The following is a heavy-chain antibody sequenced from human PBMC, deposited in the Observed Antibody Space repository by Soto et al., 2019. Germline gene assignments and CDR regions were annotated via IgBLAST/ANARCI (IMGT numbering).Heavy chain of an antibody. CDR3: AGEPEYYYGLDV. J-gene: IGHJ6*02. CDR2: ISSGSSYI. V-gene: IGHV3-21*01. D-gene: IGHD3-10*01. Sequence: EVHLVESGGGLVKPGGSLRLSCAASGFTFSTYSMNWVRQAPGKGLEWVSSISSGSSYIYYADSVKGRFTISRDNAKNSLYLHMNSLRVEDTATYYCAGEPEYYYGLDVWGQGTTVTVSS. CDR1: GFTFSTYS.